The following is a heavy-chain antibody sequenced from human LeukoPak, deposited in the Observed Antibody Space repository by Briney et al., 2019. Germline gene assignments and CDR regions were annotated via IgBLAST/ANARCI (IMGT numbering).Heavy chain of an antibody. Sequence: PGGSLRLSCAASGFTFGDYAMRWVRHAPGKGLEWVSGISWNSGSIGYADFVKGRFTISRDNAKNSLYLQMNSLRAEDTALYYCAEDTCSGGICGKGLPYWGQGTLVTVSS. CDR2: ISWNSGSI. CDR1: GFTFGDYA. J-gene: IGHJ4*02. D-gene: IGHD2-15*01. V-gene: IGHV3-9*01. CDR3: AEDTCSGGICGKGLPY.